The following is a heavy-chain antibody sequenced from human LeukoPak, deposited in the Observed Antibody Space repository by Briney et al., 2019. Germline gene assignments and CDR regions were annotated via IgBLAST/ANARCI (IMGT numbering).Heavy chain of an antibody. CDR1: GFTFSSYG. Sequence: PGRSLRLSCAASGFTFSSYGMHWVRQAPGKGLEWVAVIWYDGSNKYYADSVKGRFTISRDNSKNTLYLQMNSLRAEDMAVYYCAKNMGELSNWFDPWGQGTLVTVSS. V-gene: IGHV3-33*06. CDR3: AKNMGELSNWFDP. D-gene: IGHD3-16*02. CDR2: IWYDGSNK. J-gene: IGHJ5*02.